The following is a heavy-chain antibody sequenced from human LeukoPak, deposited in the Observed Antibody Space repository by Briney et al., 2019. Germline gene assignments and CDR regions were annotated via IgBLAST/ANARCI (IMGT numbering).Heavy chain of an antibody. CDR3: ARVRYNYGDSDY. V-gene: IGHV4-38-2*01. CDR1: GYSISSGYY. Sequence: KPSETLSLTCAVSGYSISSGYYWGWIRQPPGKGLEWIGTIYHNGSTYYNTSLKSRVTISVDTSKNQFSLKLSSVTAANTAVYYCARVRYNYGDSDYWGQGTLVTVSS. J-gene: IGHJ4*02. CDR2: IYHNGST. D-gene: IGHD5-18*01.